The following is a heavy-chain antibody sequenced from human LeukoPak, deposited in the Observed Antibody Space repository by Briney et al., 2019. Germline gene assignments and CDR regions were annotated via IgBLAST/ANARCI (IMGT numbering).Heavy chain of an antibody. D-gene: IGHD3-10*01. CDR1: GDSISSGSYC. Sequence: PSETLSLTCTLSGDSISSGSYCWNWFRQHPGKGLEWIGYIYSGGNTFYNPSLKSRVVISVDTSKNQFSLRLSSVTAADTALYYCAGSEAPITPPPYGMGVWGQGTKVTVSS. J-gene: IGHJ6*02. V-gene: IGHV4-31*03. CDR3: AGSEAPITPPPYGMGV. CDR2: IYSGGNT.